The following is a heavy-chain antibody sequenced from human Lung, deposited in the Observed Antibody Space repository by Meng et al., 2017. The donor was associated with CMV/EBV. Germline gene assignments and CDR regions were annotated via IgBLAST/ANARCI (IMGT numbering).Heavy chain of an antibody. CDR2: INPDSGGT. CDR1: GYTFSGHY. V-gene: IGHV1-2*02. J-gene: IGHJ3*01. Sequence: ASVXVSXKASGYTFSGHYIHWVRQAPGQGLEWMGWINPDSGGTRYSQKFQYRVTMIRDTSINNAYMTLSRLRSDDTAVYYCSRGAPFFRYAFDLWGQGTMVTVSS. CDR3: SRGAPFFRYAFDL. D-gene: IGHD3-16*01.